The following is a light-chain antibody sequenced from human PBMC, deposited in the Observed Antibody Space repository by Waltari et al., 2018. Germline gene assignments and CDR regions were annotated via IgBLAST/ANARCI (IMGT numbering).Light chain of an antibody. CDR1: SGSSSNV. CDR2: INSDGSH. Sequence: QLVLTHSPSAPASLGVSFQLTCTLSSGSSSNVIARHRQQSQKGPRYLMKINSDGSHSRRDEIPDRFSGSSSGAARYLTISRPQSEDEADYYCHTGGHGTWVFGRGTKLTVL. CDR3: HTGGHGTWV. J-gene: IGLJ3*02. V-gene: IGLV4-69*01.